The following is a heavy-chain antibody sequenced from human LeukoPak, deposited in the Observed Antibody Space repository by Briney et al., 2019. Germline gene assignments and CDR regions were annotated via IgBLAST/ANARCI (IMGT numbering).Heavy chain of an antibody. V-gene: IGHV3-23*01. CDR1: GFTFSNYA. CDR3: AKARSEVQAYFHVMDV. Sequence: GASLSLSCAASGFTFSNYAMSWVRQAPGKGLEWVSGIGKSDDGTHYADSVKGRFTISRDNSKNTLYLQMNSLRAEDTAVYYCAKARSEVQAYFHVMDVWGQGTTVIVSS. J-gene: IGHJ6*02. D-gene: IGHD1-1*01. CDR2: IGKSDDGT.